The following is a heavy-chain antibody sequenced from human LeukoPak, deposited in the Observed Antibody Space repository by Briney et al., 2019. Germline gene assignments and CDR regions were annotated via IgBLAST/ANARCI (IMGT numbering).Heavy chain of an antibody. D-gene: IGHD2-21*01. V-gene: IGHV3-7*01. CDR3: VRDSDYQRNSGGLYAHYDALDI. J-gene: IGHJ3*02. Sequence: GRSLRLSSAPSQFTLSTFWITSVPQSPGPRLKDWANLKAARSVKHYVDSVEGRFSISRDNARSSLYPQMNSLRAEDTAVYYCVRDSDYQRNSGGLYAHYDALDIWGHGTMVTVSS. CDR1: QFTLSTFW. CDR2: LKAARSVK.